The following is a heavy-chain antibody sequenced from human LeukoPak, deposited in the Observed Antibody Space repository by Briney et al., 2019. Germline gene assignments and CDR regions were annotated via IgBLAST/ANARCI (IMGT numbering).Heavy chain of an antibody. D-gene: IGHD3-3*01. CDR2: ISSSSSTI. CDR3: ARDLDSITIFGVVPRGAFDY. Sequence: GGSLRLPCAASGFTFSSYSMNWVRQAPGKGLEWVSYISSSSSTIYYADSVKGRFTISRDNAKNSLYLQMNSLRAEDTAVYYCARDLDSITIFGVVPRGAFDYWGQGTLVTVSS. CDR1: GFTFSSYS. J-gene: IGHJ4*02. V-gene: IGHV3-48*01.